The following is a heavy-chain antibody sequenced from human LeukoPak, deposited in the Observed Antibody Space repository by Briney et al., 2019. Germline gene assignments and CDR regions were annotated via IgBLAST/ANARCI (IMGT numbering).Heavy chain of an antibody. CDR2: ISGGGVNT. V-gene: IGHV3-23*01. Sequence: GGSLRLSCAASGFTFSSYAMSWVRQAPGKGLEWVSAISGGGVNTYYADSVKGRFTISRDNSKNMLYLQMNSLRAEDTAVYYCAKTLGYSGYFSPWGQGTLVTVSS. D-gene: IGHD3-22*01. CDR1: GFTFSSYA. J-gene: IGHJ5*02. CDR3: AKTLGYSGYFSP.